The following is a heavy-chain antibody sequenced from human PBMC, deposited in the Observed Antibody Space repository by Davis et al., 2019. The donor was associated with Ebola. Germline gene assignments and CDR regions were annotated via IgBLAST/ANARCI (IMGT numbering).Heavy chain of an antibody. Sequence: GGSLRLSCVASGFTFRTSDMHWVRQTPGKGLEWVAVLSGDGSQENYADSVKGRFTISRDNSKNTLYLQMNSLRAEDTAVYYCARSTFLDYWGQGTLVTVSS. V-gene: IGHV3-30*03. CDR1: GFTFRTSD. J-gene: IGHJ4*02. D-gene: IGHD3-16*01. CDR3: ARSTFLDY. CDR2: LSGDGSQE.